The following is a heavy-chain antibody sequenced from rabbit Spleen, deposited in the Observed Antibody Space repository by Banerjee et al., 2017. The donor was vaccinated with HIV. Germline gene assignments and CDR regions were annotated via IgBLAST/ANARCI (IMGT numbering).Heavy chain of an antibody. CDR1: GFSLDNNYV. J-gene: IGHJ4*01. D-gene: IGHD1-1*01. CDR2: IYPNSGVT. Sequence: QEQLEESGGGLVRPEGSLTLTCKASGFSLDNNYVMRWVRQAPGKGLEWIGTIYPNSGVTYYANWAKGRFTISKASSTTVTLQMTSLTLADTATYVCASDIRGYGGFNLWGPGTLVTVS. V-gene: IGHV1S45*01. CDR3: ASDIRGYGGFNL.